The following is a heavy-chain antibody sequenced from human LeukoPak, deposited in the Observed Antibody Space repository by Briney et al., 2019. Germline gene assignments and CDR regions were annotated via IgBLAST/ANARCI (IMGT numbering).Heavy chain of an antibody. CDR1: GGSISSSSYY. J-gene: IGHJ4*02. D-gene: IGHD3-10*01. V-gene: IGHV4-39*07. CDR3: ARAWGSGSYLYYFDY. Sequence: SETLSLTCTVSGGSISSSSYYWGWIRQPPGKGLEWIGSIYYSGSTYYNPSLKSRVTISVDTSKNQFSLKLSSVTAADTAVHYCARAWGSGSYLYYFDYWGQGTLVTVSS. CDR2: IYYSGST.